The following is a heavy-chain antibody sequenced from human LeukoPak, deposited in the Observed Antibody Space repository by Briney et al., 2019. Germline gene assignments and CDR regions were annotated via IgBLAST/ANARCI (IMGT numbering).Heavy chain of an antibody. D-gene: IGHD4-17*01. CDR2: INPSGGST. CDR3: AREASTVTSLDY. CDR1: GYTFTSHY. Sequence: GASVKVSCKASGYTFTSHYMHWVRQAPGQGLEWMGIINPSGGSTSYAQKFQGRVTMTRDMSTSTVYMELSSLRSEDTAVYYCAREASTVTSLDYWGQGTLVTVSS. J-gene: IGHJ4*02. V-gene: IGHV1-46*01.